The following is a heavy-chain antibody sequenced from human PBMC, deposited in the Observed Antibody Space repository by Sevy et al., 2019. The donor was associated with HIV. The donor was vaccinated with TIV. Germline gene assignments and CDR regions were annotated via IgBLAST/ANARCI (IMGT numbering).Heavy chain of an antibody. Sequence: GGSLRLSCAASGFTFSSYAMSWVRQAPGKGLEWVSTISGSGGSTYYADSVKGRFTISRDNFKNTLYLQMNSLRAEDTAVYYCAKDLIFAVGEAFDIWGQGTMVTVSS. CDR2: ISGSGGST. J-gene: IGHJ3*02. CDR1: GFTFSSYA. CDR3: AKDLIFAVGEAFDI. D-gene: IGHD3-3*01. V-gene: IGHV3-23*01.